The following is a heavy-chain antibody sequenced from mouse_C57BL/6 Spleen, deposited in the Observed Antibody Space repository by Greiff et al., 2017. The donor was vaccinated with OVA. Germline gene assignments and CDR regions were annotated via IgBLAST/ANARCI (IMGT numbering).Heavy chain of an antibody. CDR3: ARAYGSSFFDY. D-gene: IGHD1-1*01. CDR1: GYAFTNYL. V-gene: IGHV1-54*01. CDR2: INPGSGGT. Sequence: VKLQESGAELVRPGTSVKVSCKASGYAFTNYLIEWVKQRPGQGLEWIGVINPGSGGTNYNEKFKGKATLTADKSSSTAYMQLSSLTSEDSAVYFCARAYGSSFFDYWGQGTTLTVSS. J-gene: IGHJ2*01.